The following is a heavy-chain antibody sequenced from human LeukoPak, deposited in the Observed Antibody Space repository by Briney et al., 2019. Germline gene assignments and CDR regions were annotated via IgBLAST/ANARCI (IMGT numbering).Heavy chain of an antibody. CDR2: ISGSGGST. CDR3: AKDRRLRVTQWDAFDY. D-gene: IGHD1-26*01. V-gene: IGHV3-23*01. J-gene: IGHJ4*02. CDR1: GFTFSRYA. Sequence: PGGSLRLSCAASGFTFSRYAMSWVRQAPGKGLEWVSGISGSGGSTYYADSVKGRFTISRDDSKNTLYLQVNSLRAKNTAVYYCAKDRRLRVTQWDAFDYWGQGTLVTVSS.